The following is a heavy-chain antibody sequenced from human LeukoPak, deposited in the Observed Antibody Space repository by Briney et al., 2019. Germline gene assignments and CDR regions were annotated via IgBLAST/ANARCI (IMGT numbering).Heavy chain of an antibody. CDR2: IRYDGSNK. CDR3: ATDSYVSGSYYRLFY. J-gene: IGHJ4*02. CDR1: GFTFSSSW. Sequence: GGSLRLSCAASGFTFSSSWMTWVRQAPGKGLEWVAFIRYDGSNKYYADSVKCRFTISRDNAKNTLYLQMNNLRAEDTAIYYCATDSYVSGSYYRLFYWGQGTLVTVSS. V-gene: IGHV3-30*02. D-gene: IGHD3-10*01.